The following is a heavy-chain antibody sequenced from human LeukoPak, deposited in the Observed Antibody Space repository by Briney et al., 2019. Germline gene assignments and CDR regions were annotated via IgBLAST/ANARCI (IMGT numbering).Heavy chain of an antibody. CDR2: IYSGGST. Sequence: GGSLRLSCAASGFTVSSNYMSWVRQVPGKGLEWVSVIYSGGSTYYADSVKGRFTISRDNSKNTLYLQMNSLRAEDTAVYYCASRSAGEYYFDYWGQGTLVTVSS. CDR3: ASRSAGEYYFDY. J-gene: IGHJ4*02. D-gene: IGHD3-16*01. V-gene: IGHV3-66*01. CDR1: GFTVSSNY.